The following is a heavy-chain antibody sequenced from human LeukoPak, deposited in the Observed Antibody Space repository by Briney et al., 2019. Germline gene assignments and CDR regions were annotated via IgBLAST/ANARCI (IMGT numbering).Heavy chain of an antibody. CDR3: ARDRGGLEYFQH. Sequence: SETLSLTCTVSGGSISSYYWSWIRQPPGKGLEWIGHIYYSGSTNYNPSLKSRVTISVDTSKNQFSLKLSSVTAADTAVYYCARDRGGLEYFQHWGQGTLVTVSS. J-gene: IGHJ1*01. D-gene: IGHD3-10*01. V-gene: IGHV4-59*01. CDR1: GGSISSYY. CDR2: IYYSGST.